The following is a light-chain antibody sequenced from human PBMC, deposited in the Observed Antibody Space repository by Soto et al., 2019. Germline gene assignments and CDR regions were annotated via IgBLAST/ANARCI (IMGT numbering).Light chain of an antibody. J-gene: IGLJ1*01. CDR3: SSYVGTNSYV. CDR1: SSDVGGYNY. CDR2: EVY. V-gene: IGLV2-8*01. Sequence: SVFTQPPSSSGSPGQSVTISCTGTSSDVGGYNYVSWYQHHPGKAPKLIIYEVYKRPSGVPDRFSGSKSGNTAALTVSGLQAEDEADYYCSSYVGTNSYVFGTGTKVTVL.